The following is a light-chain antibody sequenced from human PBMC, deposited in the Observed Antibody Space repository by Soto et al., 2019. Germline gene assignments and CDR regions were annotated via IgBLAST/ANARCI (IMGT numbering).Light chain of an antibody. J-gene: IGLJ1*01. Sequence: QSVLTQPASVSGSPGQSITISCTGTSSDVGGYNYVSWYQQHPGKAPKFMIYDVSNRPSGVSNRFSGSKSGNTASLTISGLQAEDEADYYCNSYTTSNTRQIVFGTGTKVKVL. CDR2: DVS. CDR1: SSDVGGYNY. V-gene: IGLV2-14*01. CDR3: NSYTTSNTRQIV.